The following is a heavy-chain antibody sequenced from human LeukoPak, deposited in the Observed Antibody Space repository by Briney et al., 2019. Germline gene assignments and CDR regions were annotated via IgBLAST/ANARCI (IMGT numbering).Heavy chain of an antibody. CDR2: IRSSGDIT. V-gene: IGHV3-48*02. J-gene: IGHJ4*02. CDR1: GFTFSRYS. CDR3: VRDPDALDY. Sequence: GSLRLSCAASGFTFSRYSMNWVRQAPGKGLEWVSYIRSSGDITYYADSVKGRFTISRDSAKDSLYLQMNSLRDEDTAVYYCVRDPDALDYWGQGTLVTVSS.